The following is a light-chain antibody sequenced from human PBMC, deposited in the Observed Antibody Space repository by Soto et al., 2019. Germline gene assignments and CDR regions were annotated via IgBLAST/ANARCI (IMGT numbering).Light chain of an antibody. J-gene: IGKJ1*01. CDR1: QSISSW. Sequence: RVSQSASTLSASVGARVTISCRASQSISSWLAWYQQKPGKAPNLLIYDASSLQSGVPSRFSGIGSGTEFTLTISSLQPDDFATYYCQQYNSYWWTFAQGTMV. V-gene: IGKV1-5*01. CDR3: QQYNSYWWT. CDR2: DAS.